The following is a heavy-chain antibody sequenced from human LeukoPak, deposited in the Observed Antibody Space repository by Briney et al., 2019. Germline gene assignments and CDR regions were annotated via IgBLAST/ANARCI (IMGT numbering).Heavy chain of an antibody. Sequence: SETLSLTCTVSGSSISSYYWSWIRQPAGKRLEWIGRIYSGGSTNYNPSLKSRVTMSVDSSNNQFSLKLSSVTAADTAVFYCARENTGSYREFDYWGQGTLVTVSS. V-gene: IGHV4-4*07. J-gene: IGHJ4*02. CDR1: GSSISSYY. D-gene: IGHD1-26*01. CDR3: ARENTGSYREFDY. CDR2: IYSGGST.